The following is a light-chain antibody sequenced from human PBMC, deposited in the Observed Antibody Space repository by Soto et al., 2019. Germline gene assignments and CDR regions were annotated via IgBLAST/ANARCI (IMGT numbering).Light chain of an antibody. J-gene: IGLJ1*01. CDR3: CSYAGSYTYV. CDR1: SSDVGGYNY. CDR2: DVS. V-gene: IGLV2-11*01. Sequence: QSALTQPRSVSGSPGQSVTISCTGTSSDVGGYNYVSWYQHHTGKSPTLMIYDVSERPSGVPDRFSGSKSGNTAALTISGLQAEDEADDYCCSYAGSYTYVFGTGTKVTVL.